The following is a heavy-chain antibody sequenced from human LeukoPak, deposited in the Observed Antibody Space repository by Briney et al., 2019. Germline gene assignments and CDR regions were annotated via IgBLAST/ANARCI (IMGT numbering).Heavy chain of an antibody. Sequence: GGSLRLSCAASGFTFSSYWMHWVRQAPGKGLVWVSRINSDGSSTSYADSVKGQFTISRDNAKNTLYLQMNSLRAEDTAVYYCARGGYYGTNDNWFDPWGQGTLVTVSS. CDR1: GFTFSSYW. CDR2: INSDGSST. J-gene: IGHJ5*02. V-gene: IGHV3-74*01. CDR3: ARGGYYGTNDNWFDP. D-gene: IGHD4-17*01.